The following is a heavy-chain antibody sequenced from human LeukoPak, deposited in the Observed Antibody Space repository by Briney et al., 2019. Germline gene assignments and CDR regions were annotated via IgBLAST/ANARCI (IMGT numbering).Heavy chain of an antibody. Sequence: PGGSLRLSCAASGFTFSTFSMNWLRQAPGKGLEWVSCISRRSDSIYYADSVKGRFTISRDNAKNTLYLQMSPLSVEDTGVYFCARGTVAGTIQHWGQGTLVSVSS. J-gene: IGHJ1*01. CDR1: GFTFSTFS. D-gene: IGHD6-19*01. V-gene: IGHV3-21*01. CDR3: ARGTVAGTIQH. CDR2: ISRRSDSI.